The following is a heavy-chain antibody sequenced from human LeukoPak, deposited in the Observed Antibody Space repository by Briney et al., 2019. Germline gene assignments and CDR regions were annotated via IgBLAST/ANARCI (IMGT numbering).Heavy chain of an antibody. V-gene: IGHV5-51*01. Sequence: GESLKISCKTSGYKFSNFWIGWVRQTPGKGLEWMGVLYPDDSDTRYSPSFQGQVTISAGKSIRTAYLQWRSLKASDTGLYYCARGRGAFHGYENFDFWGQGTPVTVSS. CDR2: LYPDDSDT. D-gene: IGHD5-12*01. J-gene: IGHJ4*02. CDR1: GYKFSNFW. CDR3: ARGRGAFHGYENFDF.